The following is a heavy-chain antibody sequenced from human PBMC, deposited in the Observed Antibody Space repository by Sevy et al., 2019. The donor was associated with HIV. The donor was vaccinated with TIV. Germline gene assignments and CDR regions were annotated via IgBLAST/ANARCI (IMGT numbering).Heavy chain of an antibody. J-gene: IGHJ4*01. CDR1: GGSLSGYQ. V-gene: IGHV4-59*01. CDR2: IYDSGRT. D-gene: IGHD3-22*01. Sequence: SESLSLGCTVSGGSLSGYQWNWIRQPPGKGLEWIGYIYDSGRTNYNASLKSRVTISVDTSKNQFSLNLNSVTAADTAVYYCARSLNNYDRCVYQMGLDHWGQGTLVTVSS. CDR3: ARSLNNYDRCVYQMGLDH.